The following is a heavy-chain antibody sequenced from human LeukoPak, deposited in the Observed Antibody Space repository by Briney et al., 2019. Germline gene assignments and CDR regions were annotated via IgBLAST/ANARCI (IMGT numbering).Heavy chain of an antibody. Sequence: GESLKISCKGSGYIFPSYWICWVRQMPGKGLEWMGIIYPGDSDTRYSPSFQGQVTISADKSISTAYLQWSSLKASDTAMYYCARSIAAQRFDYWGQGTLVTVSS. J-gene: IGHJ4*02. CDR2: IYPGDSDT. D-gene: IGHD6-6*01. CDR1: GYIFPSYW. V-gene: IGHV5-51*01. CDR3: ARSIAAQRFDY.